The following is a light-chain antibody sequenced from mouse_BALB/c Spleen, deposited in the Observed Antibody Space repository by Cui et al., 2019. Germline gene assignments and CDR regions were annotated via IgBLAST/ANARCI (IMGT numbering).Light chain of an antibody. CDR2: WAS. CDR3: QQYSSYRT. CDR1: QDVGTA. Sequence: DIVMTQSHKFMSTSVGDRVSITCKASQDVGTAVAWYQQKPGQSPKLLIYWASIRNTGVPDRFTGSGSGTDFTLTISNVQSEDLADYFCQQYSSYRTFGGGTKLEIK. J-gene: IGKJ1*01. V-gene: IGKV6-23*01.